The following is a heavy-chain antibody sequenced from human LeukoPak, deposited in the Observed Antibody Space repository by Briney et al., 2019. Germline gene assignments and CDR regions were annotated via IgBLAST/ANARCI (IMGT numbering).Heavy chain of an antibody. Sequence: SETLSLTCTVSGGSISSSSYYWGWIRQPPGKGLEWIGSIYYSGSTYYNPSLKSRVTISVDTSKNQFSLKLSSVTAADTAVYYCASPPIAAAGPYYYYMDVWGKGTTVTVSS. CDR2: IYYSGST. J-gene: IGHJ6*03. CDR3: ASPPIAAAGPYYYYMDV. CDR1: GGSISSSSYY. D-gene: IGHD6-13*01. V-gene: IGHV4-39*07.